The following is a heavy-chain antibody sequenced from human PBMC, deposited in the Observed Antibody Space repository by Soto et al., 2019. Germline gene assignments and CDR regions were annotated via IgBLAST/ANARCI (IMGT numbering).Heavy chain of an antibody. D-gene: IGHD5-12*01. J-gene: IGHJ6*02. Sequence: QVQLVQSGPEVKKPGSSVKVSCKASGGTFSSYVISWVRQAPGQGREWMGGIIPIFGTANYAQKFQGRVTITADDSTSTAYMELSSLRFEDTAVFFCARLPRAIVPTLEGGLDVWGQGTTVTVSS. CDR2: IIPIFGTA. CDR1: GGTFSSYV. CDR3: ARLPRAIVPTLEGGLDV. V-gene: IGHV1-69*12.